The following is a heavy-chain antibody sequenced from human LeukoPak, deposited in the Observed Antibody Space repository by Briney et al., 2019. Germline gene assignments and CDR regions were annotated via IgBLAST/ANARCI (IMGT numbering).Heavy chain of an antibody. V-gene: IGHV3-7*04. CDR2: INEDESKE. CDR1: GFTFRRYW. CDR3: TRDSPGYGAYDFD. D-gene: IGHD5-12*01. J-gene: IGHJ4*02. Sequence: PGGSLRLSCAASGFTFRRYWMSWVRQAPGKGLEWVGNINEDESKEYYMDSVKGRFTISRGNAKNSLYLQMNSLRAEDTAVYYCTRDSPGYGAYDFDWGQGTLVTVSS.